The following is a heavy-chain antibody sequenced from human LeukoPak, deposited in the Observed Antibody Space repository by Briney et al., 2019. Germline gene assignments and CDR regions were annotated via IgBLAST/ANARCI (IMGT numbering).Heavy chain of an antibody. CDR3: ARDDYGDLGV. D-gene: IGHD4-17*01. V-gene: IGHV4-61*02. J-gene: IGHJ6*04. CDR2: IYTSGST. CDR1: GGSISSGSYY. Sequence: SETLSLTCTVSGGSISSGSYYWSWIRQPAGKGLEWIGRIYTSGSTNYNPSLKSRVTISVDTSKNQFSLKLTSVTAADTAVYYCARDDYGDLGVWGKGTTVTISS.